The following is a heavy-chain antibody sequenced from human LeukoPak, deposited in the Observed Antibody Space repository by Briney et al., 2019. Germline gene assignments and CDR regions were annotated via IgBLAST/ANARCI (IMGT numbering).Heavy chain of an antibody. CDR1: GFTVSSNY. J-gene: IGHJ4*02. V-gene: IGHV3-53*01. CDR2: IYSGGST. CDR3: ARGRDGYNSPIDY. D-gene: IGHD5-24*01. Sequence: GGSLRLSCAASGFTVSSNYMSWVCQAPGKGLEWVSVIYSGGSTYHADSVKGRFTISRDNSKNTLYLQMNSLRAEDTAVYYCARGRDGYNSPIDYWGQGTLVTVSS.